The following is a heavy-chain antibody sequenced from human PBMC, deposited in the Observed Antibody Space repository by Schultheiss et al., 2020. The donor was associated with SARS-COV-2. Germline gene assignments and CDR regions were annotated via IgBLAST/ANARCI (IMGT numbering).Heavy chain of an antibody. CDR1: GYTFTSYG. CDR3: ARSGGGSIAAAGAYYYYGMDV. J-gene: IGHJ6*02. CDR2: ISAYNGNT. V-gene: IGHV1-18*01. D-gene: IGHD6-13*01. Sequence: ASVKVSCKASGYTFTSYGISWVRQAPGQGLEWMGWISAYNGNTNYAQKLQGRVTMTRDTSTSTVYMELSSLRSEDTAVYYYARSGGGSIAAAGAYYYYGMDVWGQGTTVTVSS.